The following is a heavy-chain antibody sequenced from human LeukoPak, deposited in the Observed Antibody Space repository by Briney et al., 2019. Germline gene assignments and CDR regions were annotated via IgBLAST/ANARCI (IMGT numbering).Heavy chain of an antibody. Sequence: ASVQVSCKASGYSFTGYYMHWVRQAPGQGLECMGWINPNSGGTNYAQKFQGRVTMTRDTSISTAYMELSRLRSDDTAVYYCARDCGGDCSGAFDIWGQGTMVTVSS. V-gene: IGHV1-2*02. J-gene: IGHJ3*02. CDR2: INPNSGGT. CDR1: GYSFTGYY. CDR3: ARDCGGDCSGAFDI. D-gene: IGHD2-21*02.